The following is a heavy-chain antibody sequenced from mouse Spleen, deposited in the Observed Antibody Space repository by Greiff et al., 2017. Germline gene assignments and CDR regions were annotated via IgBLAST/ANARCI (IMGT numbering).Heavy chain of an antibody. J-gene: IGHJ4*01. D-gene: IGHD2-4*01. CDR1: GYAFSSYW. Sequence: VKLQESGAELVKPGASVKISCKASGYAFSSYWMNWVKQRPGKGLEWIGQIYPGDGDTNYNGKFKGKATLTADKSSSTAYMQLSSLTSEDSAVYFCAREDYDDEDVDYWGQGTSVTVSS. CDR2: IYPGDGDT. V-gene: IGHV1-80*01. CDR3: AREDYDDEDVDY.